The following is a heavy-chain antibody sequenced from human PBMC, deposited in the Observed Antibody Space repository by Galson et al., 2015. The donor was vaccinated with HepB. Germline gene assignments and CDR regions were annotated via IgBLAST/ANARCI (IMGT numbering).Heavy chain of an antibody. CDR3: ARAYFGTSGYAHFDS. Sequence: SLRLSCAASGFIFNKYTMTWVRQAPGKGLECLSYISSGTNTIYYADSVKGRFTISRDNAEDSLYLQMDSLRDEDTAVYYCARAYFGTSGYAHFDSWGQGTLATVSS. V-gene: IGHV3-48*02. J-gene: IGHJ4*02. CDR2: ISSGTNTI. CDR1: GFIFNKYT. D-gene: IGHD3-22*01.